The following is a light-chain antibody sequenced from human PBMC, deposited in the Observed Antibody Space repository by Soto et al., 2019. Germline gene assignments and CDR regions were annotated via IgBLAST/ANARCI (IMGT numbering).Light chain of an antibody. CDR2: DDS. V-gene: IGKV1-5*01. J-gene: IGKJ1*01. CDR1: QSMSTR. Sequence: DIQMTQSPATLSASVGDRGTITCRPSQSMSTRLAWYQQKPGKAPELLIYDDSRLQSGVPSRFSGSGSGTEFTLTISSLQPDDFASYYCQHYKMYSQWTFGQGTKVDIK. CDR3: QHYKMYSQWT.